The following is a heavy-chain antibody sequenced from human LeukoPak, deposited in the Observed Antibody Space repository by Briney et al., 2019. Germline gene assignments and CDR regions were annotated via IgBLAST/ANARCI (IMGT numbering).Heavy chain of an antibody. V-gene: IGHV1-8*01. CDR2: MNPNSGNT. Sequence: ASVKVSCKASGYTFTSYDINWVRQATGQGLEWMGWMNPNSGNTGYAQKFQGRVTMTRNTSISTAYMELSSLRSEDTAVYYCGRVSISRKQLLDYWGQGTLVTVSS. CDR3: GRVSISRKQLLDY. J-gene: IGHJ4*02. D-gene: IGHD1-1*01. CDR1: GYTFTSYD.